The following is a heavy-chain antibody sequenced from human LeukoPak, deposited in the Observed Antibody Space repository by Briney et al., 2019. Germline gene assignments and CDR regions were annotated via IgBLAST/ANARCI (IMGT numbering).Heavy chain of an antibody. Sequence: SETLSLTCAVSGYSFTNAYNSGWIRQPPGKGLEWIGSIHHSGNNYYNPSLKSRVTISVHTWKNQFSLKRSSVTAAYGPENYGARWDGSPPYYFAYWGQGTLVTVSS. J-gene: IGHJ4*02. CDR3: ARWDGSPPYYFAY. CDR2: IHHSGNN. D-gene: IGHD1-26*01. V-gene: IGHV4-38-2*01. CDR1: GYSFTNAYN.